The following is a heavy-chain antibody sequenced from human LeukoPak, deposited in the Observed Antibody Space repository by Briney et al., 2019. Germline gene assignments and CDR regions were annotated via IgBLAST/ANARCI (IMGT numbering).Heavy chain of an antibody. Sequence: PSQTLSLTCAISGDNVSSNSATWSWIRQSPSRGLEWLGRTYNRSKWYSDYAVSVRSRLTINPDTSKNQFSLRLNSVTPDDTAVYYCARGVGAAWKVFDYWGQGTLVTVSS. D-gene: IGHD3-10*01. V-gene: IGHV6-1*01. CDR3: ARGVGAAWKVFDY. J-gene: IGHJ4*02. CDR1: GDNVSSNSAT. CDR2: TYNRSKWYS.